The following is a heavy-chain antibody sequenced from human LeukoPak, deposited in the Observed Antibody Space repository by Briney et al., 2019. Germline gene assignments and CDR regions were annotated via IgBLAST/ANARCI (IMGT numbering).Heavy chain of an antibody. J-gene: IGHJ4*02. Sequence: PSETLSLTCTVSGGSISGYYWSWIRQPPGKGLEWIGYIFSSGSTNYNPSLKSRVTISEDTSVNQFSLKLSSVTAADTAVYYCARHYYDRSDSYSFDHWGQGTLVTVSS. CDR1: GGSISGYY. V-gene: IGHV4-59*08. CDR3: ARHYYDRSDSYSFDH. D-gene: IGHD3-22*01. CDR2: IFSSGST.